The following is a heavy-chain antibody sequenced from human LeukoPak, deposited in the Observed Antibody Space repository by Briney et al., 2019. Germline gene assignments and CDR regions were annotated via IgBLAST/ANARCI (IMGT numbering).Heavy chain of an antibody. J-gene: IGHJ6*02. CDR2: ISWNSGSI. CDR1: GLTFDDYA. Sequence: GGSLRLSCAASGLTFDDYAMHWVRQAPGKGLEWVSGISWNSGSIGYADSVKGRFTISRDNAKNSLYLQMNSLRAEDTALYYCAKDLYSSSWYSGMDVWGQGTTVTVSS. V-gene: IGHV3-9*01. D-gene: IGHD6-13*01. CDR3: AKDLYSSSWYSGMDV.